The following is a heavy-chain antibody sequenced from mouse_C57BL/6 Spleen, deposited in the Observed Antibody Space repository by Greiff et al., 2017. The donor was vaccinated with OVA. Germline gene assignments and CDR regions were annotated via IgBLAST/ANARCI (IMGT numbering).Heavy chain of an antibody. Sequence: VHVKQSGPELVKPGASVKLSCKASGYSFTDYNMNWVKQSHGKSLEWIGVINPNYGTTSYNQKFKGKATLTVDQSSSTAYMQLNSLTSEDSSVYYCARLDKWCAYWGQGTLVTVSA. CDR3: ARLDKWCAY. V-gene: IGHV1-39*01. J-gene: IGHJ3*01. CDR2: INPNYGTT. CDR1: GYSFTDYN.